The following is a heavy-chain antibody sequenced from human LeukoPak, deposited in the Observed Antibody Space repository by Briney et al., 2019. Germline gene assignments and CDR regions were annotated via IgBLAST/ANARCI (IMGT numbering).Heavy chain of an antibody. CDR1: GYTFTGYY. V-gene: IGHV1-2*02. J-gene: IGHJ4*02. Sequence: ASVKVSCKASGYTFTGYYMHWVRQAPGQGLEWMGWINPNSGGTNYAQKFQGRVTMTRDTSISTACMELSRLRSDDTAVYYCARDYYGSGSYVDYWGQGTLVTVSS. CDR2: INPNSGGT. CDR3: ARDYYGSGSYVDY. D-gene: IGHD3-10*01.